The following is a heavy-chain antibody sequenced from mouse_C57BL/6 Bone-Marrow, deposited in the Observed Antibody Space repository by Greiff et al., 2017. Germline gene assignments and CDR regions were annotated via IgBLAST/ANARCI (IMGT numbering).Heavy chain of an antibody. Sequence: EVKLVESGAELVKPGASVKLSCTASGFNIKDYYMHWVKQRTEQGLEWIGRIDPEDGETKYAPKFQGKATITADTSPNTAYLQLSSLTSRDTAVYYCARRSWDSCAYWGQGTLVTVSA. CDR3: ARRSWDSCAY. D-gene: IGHD4-1*01. J-gene: IGHJ3*01. CDR2: IDPEDGET. CDR1: GFNIKDYY. V-gene: IGHV14-2*01.